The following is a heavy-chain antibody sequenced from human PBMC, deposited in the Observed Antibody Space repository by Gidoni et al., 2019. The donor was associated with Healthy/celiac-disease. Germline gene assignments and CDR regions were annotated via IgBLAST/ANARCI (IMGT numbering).Heavy chain of an antibody. Sequence: QITLKESGPTLVKPTQTLTLTCTFSGFSLSTSGVGVGWIRQPPGKALEWLALIYWNDDKRYSPSLKSRLTITKDTSKNQVVLTMTNMDTVDTATYYCAHSVEQLVDPIYFDYWGQGTLVTVSS. CDR3: AHSVEQLVDPIYFDY. CDR2: IYWNDDK. D-gene: IGHD6-6*01. CDR1: GFSLSTSGVG. J-gene: IGHJ4*02. V-gene: IGHV2-5*01.